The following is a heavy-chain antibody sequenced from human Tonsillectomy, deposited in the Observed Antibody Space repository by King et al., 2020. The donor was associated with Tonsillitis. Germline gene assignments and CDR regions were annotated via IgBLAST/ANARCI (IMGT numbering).Heavy chain of an antibody. J-gene: IGHJ4*02. CDR3: ARDRLGSSGTVDY. D-gene: IGHD3-22*01. V-gene: IGHV4-38-2*01. Sequence: VQLQESGPGLVKPSETLSLTCAVSGYSIRTAYYWGWLRQPPGKGLEWIGSIYHSGSTYYSPSLKSRVTISVDTSKNQFSLKLSSVTAADTGVYYCARDRLGSSGTVDYWGQGTLVTVSS. CDR1: GYSIRTAYY. CDR2: IYHSGST.